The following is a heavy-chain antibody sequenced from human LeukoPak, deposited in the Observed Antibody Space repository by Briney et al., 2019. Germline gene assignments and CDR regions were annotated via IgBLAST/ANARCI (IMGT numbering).Heavy chain of an antibody. CDR3: ARDSDSRRPLGAFDI. Sequence: GGSLRLSCAASGFTFSSYGMHWVRQAPGKGLEWVAVISYDGSNKYYADSVKGRFTISRDNSKNTLYLQMNSLRAEDTAVYYCARDSDSRRPLGAFDIWGQGTMVTVSS. D-gene: IGHD3-22*01. V-gene: IGHV3-30*03. J-gene: IGHJ3*02. CDR2: ISYDGSNK. CDR1: GFTFSSYG.